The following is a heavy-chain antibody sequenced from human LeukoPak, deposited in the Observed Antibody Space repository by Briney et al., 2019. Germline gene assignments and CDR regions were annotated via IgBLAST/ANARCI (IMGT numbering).Heavy chain of an antibody. CDR2: IYYSGST. CDR3: ARHSVHYYDSSGSIDY. V-gene: IGHV4-39*01. Sequence: PSETLSLTCTVSGGSISSSSSYWGWIRQPPGKGLEWIGSIYYSGSTYYNPSLKSRVTISVDTSKNQFSLKLSSVTAADTAVYYCARHSVHYYDSSGSIDYWGQGTLVTVSS. CDR1: GGSISSSSSY. J-gene: IGHJ4*02. D-gene: IGHD3-22*01.